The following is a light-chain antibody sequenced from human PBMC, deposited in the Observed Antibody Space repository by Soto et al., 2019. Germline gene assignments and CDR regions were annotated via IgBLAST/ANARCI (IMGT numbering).Light chain of an antibody. CDR1: SSDVGGHNY. V-gene: IGLV2-14*01. CDR3: SSYTSSSTVV. Sequence: QSALTQPASVSGSPGQSITISCTGTSSDVGGHNYVSWYQQHPGKAPKVMIYEVSYRPSGVSNRFSGSKSGNTASLTISGLQAEDEADYYCSSYTSSSTVVFGGGTKVTVL. CDR2: EVS. J-gene: IGLJ2*01.